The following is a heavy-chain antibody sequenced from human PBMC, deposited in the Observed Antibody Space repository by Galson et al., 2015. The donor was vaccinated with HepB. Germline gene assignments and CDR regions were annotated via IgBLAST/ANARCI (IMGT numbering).Heavy chain of an antibody. CDR3: AKTMHYFDSSGYLHAFDI. Sequence: SLRLSCAASGCTFSSHGMHWVRQAQGKGLGWVAFIRVDGNQKYYAESVKGRFTISRDNSKNTLNLETNSLRPADTAVYYCAKTMHYFDSSGYLHAFDIWGQGTMVTVSS. V-gene: IGHV3-30*02. J-gene: IGHJ3*02. CDR1: GCTFSSHG. D-gene: IGHD3-22*01. CDR2: IRVDGNQK.